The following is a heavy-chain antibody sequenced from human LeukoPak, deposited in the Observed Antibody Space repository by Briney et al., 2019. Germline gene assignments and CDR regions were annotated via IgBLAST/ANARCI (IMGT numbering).Heavy chain of an antibody. CDR1: GFTFSSYW. CDR2: INSDGSTT. Sequence: GGSLRLSCAASGFTFSSYWMHWVRQAPGKGLVWVSRINSDGSTTNYADFVKGRFTISRDNAKNTLYLQMNSLRAEDTAVYYCARRSSGSPPYYFDYWGQGTLVTVSS. D-gene: IGHD1-26*01. CDR3: ARRSSGSPPYYFDY. J-gene: IGHJ4*02. V-gene: IGHV3-74*01.